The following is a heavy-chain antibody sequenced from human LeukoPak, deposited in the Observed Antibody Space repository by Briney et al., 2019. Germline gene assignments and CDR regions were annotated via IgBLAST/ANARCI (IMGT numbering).Heavy chain of an antibody. V-gene: IGHV3-48*03. CDR1: GFTFSSYV. Sequence: PGWSLRLSCAASGFTFSSYVMNWVRQAPGKGLEWVSYINISGSTIYYADSVKGRFTNSRDNAKNSLYLQINSLRGEDTAVYYCAPLYCSGGSCYSGAFDIWGQGTIVTVSS. CDR2: INISGSTI. J-gene: IGHJ3*02. D-gene: IGHD2-15*01. CDR3: APLYCSGGSCYSGAFDI.